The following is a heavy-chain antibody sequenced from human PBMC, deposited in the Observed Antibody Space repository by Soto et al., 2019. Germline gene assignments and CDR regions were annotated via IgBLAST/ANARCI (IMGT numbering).Heavy chain of an antibody. Sequence: ASVKVSCKASGYTFTSYYMHWVRQAPGQGLEWMGIINPSGGSTSYAQKFQGRVTMTRDTSTSTVYMELSSLRSEDTAVYYCAIVYCGGDCYSALYYYYGMDVWGQGTTVTVSS. V-gene: IGHV1-46*01. CDR2: INPSGGST. CDR3: AIVYCGGDCYSALYYYYGMDV. CDR1: GYTFTSYY. J-gene: IGHJ6*02. D-gene: IGHD2-21*02.